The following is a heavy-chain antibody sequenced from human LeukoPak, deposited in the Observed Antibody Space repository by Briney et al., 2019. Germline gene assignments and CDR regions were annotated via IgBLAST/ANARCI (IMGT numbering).Heavy chain of an antibody. D-gene: IGHD6-19*01. Sequence: SETLSLTCTVSGRSISSYFWSWIRQPAEKGLEWIGRIYSSGSTNFNPTLKSRVTMSVDTTKNKLFLNLTSVTAADTAVYYCARDRAVAASFDYWGQGTLVTVPS. CDR3: ARDRAVAASFDY. V-gene: IGHV4-4*07. CDR1: GRSISSYF. J-gene: IGHJ4*02. CDR2: IYSSGST.